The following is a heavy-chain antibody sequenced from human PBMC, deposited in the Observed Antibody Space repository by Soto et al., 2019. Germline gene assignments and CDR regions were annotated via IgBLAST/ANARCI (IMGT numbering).Heavy chain of an antibody. J-gene: IGHJ4*02. CDR3: ARGRYGDY. D-gene: IGHD1-1*01. CDR1: GYTFTSYG. CDR2: ISAHNGNT. Sequence: QVHLVQSGAEVKKPGASVKVSCKGSGYTFTSYGITWVRQAPGQGLEWMGWISAHNGNTDYAQKLQGRVTVTRDTSXSTAYMELRSLRSDDTAVYYCARGRYGDYWGQGALVTVSS. V-gene: IGHV1-18*01.